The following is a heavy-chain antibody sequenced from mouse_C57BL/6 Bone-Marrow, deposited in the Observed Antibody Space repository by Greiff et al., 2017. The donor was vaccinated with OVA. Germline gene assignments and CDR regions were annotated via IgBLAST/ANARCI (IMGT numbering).Heavy chain of an antibody. V-gene: IGHV1-42*01. Sequence: EVQLQQSGPELVKPGASVKLSCKASGYSFTGYYMHWVKQSPEKSLEWIGEINPSNGGTTYNQKFKAKATLTVDKSSSPAYMPLTRLTSEDSADYSAANEGDNGYFYAMDYWGQGTSVTVSS. CDR1: GYSFTGYY. CDR2: INPSNGGT. D-gene: IGHD2-3*01. J-gene: IGHJ4*01. CDR3: ANEGDNGYFYAMDY.